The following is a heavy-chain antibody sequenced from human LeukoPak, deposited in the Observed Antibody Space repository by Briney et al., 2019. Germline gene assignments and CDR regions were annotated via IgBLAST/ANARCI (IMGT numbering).Heavy chain of an antibody. V-gene: IGHV3-21*01. CDR3: AKPMITVTTDAFDI. Sequence: GGSLRLSCAASGFTVSSSYMSWVRQAPGKGLEWVSSISSSSIHMYYTDSVRGRFTISRDDAKNSLYLQMNSLRAEDTAVYYCAKPMITVTTDAFDIWGQGTMVTVSS. D-gene: IGHD4-17*01. CDR1: GFTVSSSY. J-gene: IGHJ3*02. CDR2: ISSSSIHM.